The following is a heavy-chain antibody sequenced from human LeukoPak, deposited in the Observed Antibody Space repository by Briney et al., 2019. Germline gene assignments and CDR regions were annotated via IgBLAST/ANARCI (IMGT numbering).Heavy chain of an antibody. CDR3: ARDSIVVVPAATLDAFDI. V-gene: IGHV1-18*01. J-gene: IGHJ3*02. D-gene: IGHD2-2*01. CDR1: GYTFTSYG. Sequence: ASVKVSCKASGYTFTSYGISWVRQAPGQGLEWMGWISAYNGNTNYAQKLHGRVTMTTDTSTSTAYMELRSLRSDDTAVYYCARDSIVVVPAATLDAFDIWGQGTMVTVSS. CDR2: ISAYNGNT.